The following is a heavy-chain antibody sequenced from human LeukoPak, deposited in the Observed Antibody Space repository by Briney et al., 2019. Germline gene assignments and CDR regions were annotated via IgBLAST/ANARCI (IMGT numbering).Heavy chain of an antibody. CDR3: ATAPYYYGSGSYPYYYYGMDV. V-gene: IGHV3-33*01. Sequence: PGRSLRLSCAASGFTFSSYGMHWVRQAPGKGLEWVAVIWYDGSNKYYADSVKGRFTISRDNSKNTLYLQMNSLRAEDTAVYYCATAPYYYGSGSYPYYYYGMDVWGRGTTVTVSS. CDR1: GFTFSSYG. D-gene: IGHD3-10*01. CDR2: IWYDGSNK. J-gene: IGHJ6*02.